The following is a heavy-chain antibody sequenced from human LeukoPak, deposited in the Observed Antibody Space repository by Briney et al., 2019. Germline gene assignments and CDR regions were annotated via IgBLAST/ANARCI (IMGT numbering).Heavy chain of an antibody. Sequence: SETLSLTCTVSGDSISNYYWSWIRQPPGKGLEWIGYIYYSGSTNYNPSLKSRVIISVDTSKNQFSLKLGSVTAADTAVYYCARVHYYGSGLSSYFDYWGQGTLVTVSS. D-gene: IGHD3-10*01. CDR2: IYYSGST. J-gene: IGHJ4*02. CDR3: ARVHYYGSGLSSYFDY. CDR1: GDSISNYY. V-gene: IGHV4-59*01.